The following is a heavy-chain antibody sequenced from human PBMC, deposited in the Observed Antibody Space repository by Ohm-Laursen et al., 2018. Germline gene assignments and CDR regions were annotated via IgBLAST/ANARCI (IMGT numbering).Heavy chain of an antibody. CDR1: AYTFTGYL. CDR3: ARGQPIDF. CDR2: INPSGGST. J-gene: IGHJ4*02. V-gene: IGHV1-46*01. Sequence: ASVKVSCKASAYTFTGYLMHWVRQAPGQGLEWMGIINPSGGSTSYAQKFQGRLTMTRDTSTSTVYMELSSLRSEDTAMYYCARGQPIDFWGQGTLVTVSS.